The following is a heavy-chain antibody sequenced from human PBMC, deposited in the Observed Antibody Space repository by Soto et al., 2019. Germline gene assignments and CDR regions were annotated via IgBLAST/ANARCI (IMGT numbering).Heavy chain of an antibody. V-gene: IGHV1-2*02. CDR1: GYTFTGYY. CDR2: INPNSGGT. Sequence: ASVKVSCKASGYTFTGYYMHWVRQAPGQGLKWMGWINPNSGGTNYAQKFQGRVTMTRDTSISTAYMEMSRLRSDDTAVYYCARGLYYNYYGLDVWGQGTTVTVSS. J-gene: IGHJ6*02. D-gene: IGHD3-10*01. CDR3: ARGLYYNYYGLDV.